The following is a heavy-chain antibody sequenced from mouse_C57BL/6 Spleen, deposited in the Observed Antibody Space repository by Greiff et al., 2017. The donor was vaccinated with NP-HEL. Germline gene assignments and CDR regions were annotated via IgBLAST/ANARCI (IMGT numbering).Heavy chain of an antibody. CDR3: AREAIYYDYDGWCAY. D-gene: IGHD2-4*01. Sequence: VQLQQPGAELVKPGASVKLSCKASGYTFTSYWMHWVKQRPGQGLEWIGMIHPNSGSTNYNEKFKSKATLTVDKSSSTAYIQLSSLTSEDSAVYYCAREAIYYDYDGWCAYWGQGTLVTVSA. J-gene: IGHJ3*01. V-gene: IGHV1-64*01. CDR1: GYTFTSYW. CDR2: IHPNSGST.